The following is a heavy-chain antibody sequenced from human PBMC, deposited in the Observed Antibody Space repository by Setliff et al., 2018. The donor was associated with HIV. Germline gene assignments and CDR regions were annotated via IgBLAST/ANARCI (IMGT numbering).Heavy chain of an antibody. CDR2: ISSSGSTI. CDR3: ARGSYYNFWSGYYPYFDY. J-gene: IGHJ4*02. V-gene: IGHV3-48*03. D-gene: IGHD3-3*01. CDR1: GFTFSSYE. Sequence: GGSLRLSCAASGFTFSSYEMNWVRQAPGKGLEWVSYISSSGSTIYYADSVKGRFTISRDNAKNSLYLQMNSLRAEDTAVYYCARGSYYNFWSGYYPYFDYWGQGTLVTVSS.